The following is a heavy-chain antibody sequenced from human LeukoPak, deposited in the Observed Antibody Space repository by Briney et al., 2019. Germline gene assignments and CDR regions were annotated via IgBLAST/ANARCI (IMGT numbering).Heavy chain of an antibody. CDR1: GGSLSSGSYY. CDR2: IYYSGST. V-gene: IGHV4-61*01. Sequence: PPESLSLTCTLSGGSLSSGSYYWSWIRHPPGKGLEWIGYIYYSGSTNYNPSHKSRVTISVDTSKNQFSLKLSSVTAADTAVYYCAGQYSGYDSGAEYFQHWGQGTLVTVSS. J-gene: IGHJ1*01. D-gene: IGHD5-12*01. CDR3: AGQYSGYDSGAEYFQH.